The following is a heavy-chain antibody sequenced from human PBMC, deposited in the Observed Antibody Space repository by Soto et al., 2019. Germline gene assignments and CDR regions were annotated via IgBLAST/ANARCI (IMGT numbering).Heavy chain of an antibody. J-gene: IGHJ4*02. Sequence: GASVKVSCKASGYSFTDFYIHWVRQAPGQGLEWMGCILPSSGVTKYSENFQGRITMSRDTSIDTAYMDLSGLTSDDTAMYYCARLMITFRGVFDDSWGQGTLVTVSS. V-gene: IGHV1-2*02. CDR1: GYSFTDFY. CDR3: ARLMITFRGVFDDS. D-gene: IGHD3-16*02. CDR2: ILPSSGVT.